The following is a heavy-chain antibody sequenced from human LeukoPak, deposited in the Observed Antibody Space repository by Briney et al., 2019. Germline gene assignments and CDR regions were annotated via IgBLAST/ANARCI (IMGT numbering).Heavy chain of an antibody. CDR2: ISAYNGNT. J-gene: IGHJ4*02. V-gene: IGHV1-18*01. CDR1: GYTFTNYG. D-gene: IGHD2-2*01. CDR3: ARDLSRGTPRPYYFDY. Sequence: ASVKVSCKASGYTFTNYGISWVRQAPGQGLEWMGWISAYNGNTNYAQKLQGRVTMTTDTSTNTAYMELRSLRSDDTAVYYCARDLSRGTPRPYYFDYWGQGTLVTVSS.